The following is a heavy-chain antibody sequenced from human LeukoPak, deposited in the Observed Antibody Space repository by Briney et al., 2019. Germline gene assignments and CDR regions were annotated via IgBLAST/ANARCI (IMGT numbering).Heavy chain of an antibody. CDR1: GFTFSSYE. CDR3: ARDPVLLRFDY. Sequence: GGSLRLSCAAFGFTFSSYEMNWVRQAPGKGLEWVSYISSSGSTIYYADSVKGRFTISRDNAKNSLYLQMNSLRAEDTAVYYCARDPVLLRFDYWGQGTLVTVSS. V-gene: IGHV3-48*03. J-gene: IGHJ4*02. D-gene: IGHD2-21*02. CDR2: ISSSGSTI.